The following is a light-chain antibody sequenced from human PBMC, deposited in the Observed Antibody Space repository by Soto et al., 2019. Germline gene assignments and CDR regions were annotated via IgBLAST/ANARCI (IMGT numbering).Light chain of an antibody. CDR3: QTWGAGIVL. Sequence: QPVLTQSPSASASLGASVKLTCTLTSGHSRYAIAWHQQQPEKGPRYLMKVNDDGSHDKGDGIPDRFSGSSSGAERYLTISSLQSEDEADYYCQTWGAGIVLFGGGTKLTVL. V-gene: IGLV4-69*01. CDR2: VNDDGSH. CDR1: SGHSRYA. J-gene: IGLJ2*01.